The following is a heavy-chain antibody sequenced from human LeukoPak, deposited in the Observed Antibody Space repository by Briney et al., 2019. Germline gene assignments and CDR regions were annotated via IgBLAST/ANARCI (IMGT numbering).Heavy chain of an antibody. D-gene: IGHD6-19*01. CDR1: GYSISSGYY. J-gene: IGHJ4*02. Sequence: SETLSLTCTVSGYSISSGYYWGWIRQPPGKGLEWIGSIYHSGSTYYNPSLKSRVTISVDTSKNQFSLKLSSVTAADTAVYYCARFGAVAGYFDYWGQGTLVTVSS. CDR3: ARFGAVAGYFDY. V-gene: IGHV4-38-2*02. CDR2: IYHSGST.